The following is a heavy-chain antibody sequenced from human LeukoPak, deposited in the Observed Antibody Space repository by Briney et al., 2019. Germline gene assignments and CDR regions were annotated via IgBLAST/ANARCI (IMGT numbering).Heavy chain of an antibody. CDR1: GLTFRNYW. CDR2: INSDGSDT. Sequence: GGSLRLSCAASGLTFRNYWMHWVRQAPGKGLVWVSRINSDGSDTTYADSVKGRFTISRDNAKNTLYLQMNSLRVEDTAVYYCARSSAVTTLSLTYWGLGTLVTVSS. D-gene: IGHD4-17*01. V-gene: IGHV3-74*01. J-gene: IGHJ4*02. CDR3: ARSSAVTTLSLTY.